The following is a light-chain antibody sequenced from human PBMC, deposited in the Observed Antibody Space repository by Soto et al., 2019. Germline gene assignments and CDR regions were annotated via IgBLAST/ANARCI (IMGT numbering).Light chain of an antibody. Sequence: EIVFTQSPATLSLSPGARATLSCRASQSVKTFLVWYQQRPGQPPTLLIHDASHRAAGIPARFSGSGFGTDFFLPISSLEAEDAAAYYGQQRSNWPPITFGQGTRLEIK. CDR2: DAS. CDR1: QSVKTF. J-gene: IGKJ5*01. CDR3: QQRSNWPPIT. V-gene: IGKV3-11*01.